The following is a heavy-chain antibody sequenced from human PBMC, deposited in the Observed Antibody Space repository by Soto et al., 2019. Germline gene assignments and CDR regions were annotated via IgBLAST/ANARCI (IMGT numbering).Heavy chain of an antibody. Sequence: GGSLRLSCAASGFTFSNAWMNWVRQAPGKGLEWVGRIKSKTDGGTTAYVAPVKGRFTISRDDSKNTLFLQMNSLKTEDTAVYYCTTDRRDCSGDSCQRYGMDVWGQGTTVTVSS. CDR1: GFTFSNAW. J-gene: IGHJ6*02. D-gene: IGHD2-15*01. CDR3: TTDRRDCSGDSCQRYGMDV. V-gene: IGHV3-15*07. CDR2: IKSKTDGGTT.